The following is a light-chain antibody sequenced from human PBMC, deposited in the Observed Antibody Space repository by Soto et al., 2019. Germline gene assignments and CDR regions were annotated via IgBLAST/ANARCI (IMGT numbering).Light chain of an antibody. CDR2: GAS. Sequence: IVLTQSPDTLSFSPGETATLSCRASQSVSNNYLAWYQRKPGQAPRLLIYGASSRATGIPDRFSGGGSGTDFTLTISRLEPEDFAVYYCQQYHNSPPTFGQGTKVDIK. CDR1: QSVSNNY. J-gene: IGKJ1*01. V-gene: IGKV3-20*01. CDR3: QQYHNSPPT.